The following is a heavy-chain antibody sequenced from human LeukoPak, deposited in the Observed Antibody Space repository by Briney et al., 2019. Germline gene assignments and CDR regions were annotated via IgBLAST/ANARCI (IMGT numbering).Heavy chain of an antibody. J-gene: IGHJ4*02. CDR2: ISYDGSNK. Sequence: GRSLRLSCAASGFTFSSYGMHWVRQAPGKGLEWVAVISYDGSNKYYADSVKGRFTISRDNSKNTLYLQMNSLRAEDTAVYYCAKDLWGGVATINYWGQGTLVTVSS. CDR1: GFTFSSYG. D-gene: IGHD5-12*01. CDR3: AKDLWGGVATINY. V-gene: IGHV3-30*18.